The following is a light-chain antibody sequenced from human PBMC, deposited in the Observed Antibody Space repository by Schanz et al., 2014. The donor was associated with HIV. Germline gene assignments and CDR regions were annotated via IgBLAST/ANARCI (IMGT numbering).Light chain of an antibody. CDR1: QRLSSSY. CDR3: HHYGDSRGT. CDR2: ATS. Sequence: EIVLTQSPGSLSLSPGGRATLSCGASQRLSSSYLAWYQQKRDQPPRLVIYATSTRAAGIPDRFSGTGSGTDFTRTISSLEPEDLAVYYCHHYGDSRGTFGGGTEVDI. V-gene: IGKV3-20*01. J-gene: IGKJ4*02.